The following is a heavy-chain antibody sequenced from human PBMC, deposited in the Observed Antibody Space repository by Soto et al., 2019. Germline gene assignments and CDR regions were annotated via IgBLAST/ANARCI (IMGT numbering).Heavy chain of an antibody. J-gene: IGHJ6*02. Sequence: QVQLVQSGAEVKEPGASVKVSCKTSGYNFRTFGVSWVRQAPGQGLEWIGWISGYNGDTDYTHNLQGRVTMTTDRFTGTAYMEMRSLTSDDTAVYFCARFKVFGADNSPPYDYGMDVWGQGTTVTVSS. D-gene: IGHD3-3*01. V-gene: IGHV1-18*01. CDR1: GYNFRTFG. CDR3: ARFKVFGADNSPPYDYGMDV. CDR2: ISGYNGDT.